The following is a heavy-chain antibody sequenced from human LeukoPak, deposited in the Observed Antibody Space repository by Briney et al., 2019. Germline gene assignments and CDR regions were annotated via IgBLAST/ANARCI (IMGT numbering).Heavy chain of an antibody. Sequence: SETLSLTCTVSGGSISSYYWSWIRQPPGKGLEWIGYIYYSGSTNYNPSLKSRVTISVDTSKNQFSLKLSSVTAADTAVYYCARRMYSGSLDYWGQGTLVTVSS. V-gene: IGHV4-59*08. CDR1: GGSISSYY. CDR2: IYYSGST. D-gene: IGHD6-6*01. CDR3: ARRMYSGSLDY. J-gene: IGHJ4*02.